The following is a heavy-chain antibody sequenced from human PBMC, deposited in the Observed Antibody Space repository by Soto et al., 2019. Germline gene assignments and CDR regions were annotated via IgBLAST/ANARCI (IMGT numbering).Heavy chain of an antibody. J-gene: IGHJ4*02. CDR3: ARGYGYFRQ. Sequence: SETLSLTCDVSGGSFTGYVCNWIRQSPGKGLEWIGEISYSGRTSYNPSLKPRVTVSVDTARTQFSLNLTSVTDADTAFYYCARGYGYFRQWGQGVLVTVSS. CDR1: GGSFTGYV. D-gene: IGHD3-22*01. CDR2: ISYSGRT. V-gene: IGHV4-34*01.